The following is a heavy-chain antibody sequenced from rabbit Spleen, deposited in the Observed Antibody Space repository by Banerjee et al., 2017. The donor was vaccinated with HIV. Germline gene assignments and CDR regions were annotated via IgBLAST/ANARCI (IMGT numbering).Heavy chain of an antibody. CDR1: GIDFSNYNF. J-gene: IGHJ6*01. V-gene: IGHV1S40*01. CDR3: ARDTGSSFSSYGMDL. D-gene: IGHD8-1*01. Sequence: QQLVESGGGLVQPGASLTLTCTASGIDFSNYNFMCWVRQAPGKGLEWIACIDIGSRDFTYYASWAKGRFTISKTSSTTVTLQMTSLTVADTATYFCARDTGSSFSSYGMDLWGPGTLVTVS. CDR2: IDIGSRDFT.